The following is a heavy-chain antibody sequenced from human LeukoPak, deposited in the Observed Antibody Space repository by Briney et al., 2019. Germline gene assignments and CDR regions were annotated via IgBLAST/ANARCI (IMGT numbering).Heavy chain of an antibody. J-gene: IGHJ4*02. CDR1: GFTVSSNY. V-gene: IGHV3-66*01. CDR2: IYSGGST. D-gene: IGHD2-15*01. Sequence: PGGSLRLSCAASGFTVSSNYMSWVRQAPGKGLEWVSVIYSGGSTCYADSVKGRFTISRDNSKNTLYLQMNSLRAEDTAVYYCASGPKRITPFDYWGQGTLVTVSS. CDR3: ASGPKRITPFDY.